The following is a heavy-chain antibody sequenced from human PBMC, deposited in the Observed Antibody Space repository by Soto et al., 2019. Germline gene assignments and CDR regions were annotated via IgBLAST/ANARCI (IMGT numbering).Heavy chain of an antibody. D-gene: IGHD3-3*01. CDR2: THHSGST. CDR3: ARLSYDFASKDAFDF. CDR1: NGSMNIYY. V-gene: IGHV4-59*01. J-gene: IGHJ3*01. Sequence: QVQLQESGPGLVRPSETLSLTCTVSNGSMNIYYWTWIRQPPGKGLEWIGYTHHSGSTNHNPSLKNRVTMSVDTSNNRFSLKLNSVTAADTAVYYCARLSYDFASKDAFDFWGQGTMVTVSS.